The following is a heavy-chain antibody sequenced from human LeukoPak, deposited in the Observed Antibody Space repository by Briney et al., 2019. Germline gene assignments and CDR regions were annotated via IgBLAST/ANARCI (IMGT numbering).Heavy chain of an antibody. J-gene: IGHJ4*02. CDR2: IIPIFGTA. V-gene: IGHV1-69*13. CDR1: GGTFSSYA. D-gene: IGHD3-22*01. Sequence: SVKVSCKASGGTFSSYAISWVRQAPGQGLEWMGGIIPIFGTANYAQKFQGRVTITADESTSTAYMELSSLRSEDTAVYYCARAYYYDSSGYYTPLRDWGQGTLITVSS. CDR3: ARAYYYDSSGYYTPLRD.